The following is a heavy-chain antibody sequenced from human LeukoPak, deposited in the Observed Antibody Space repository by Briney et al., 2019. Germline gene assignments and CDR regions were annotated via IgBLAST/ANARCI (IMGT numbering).Heavy chain of an antibody. CDR2: IYDSRST. V-gene: IGHV4-31*01. J-gene: IGHJ4*02. CDR3: ARAQGYDFWSGYSFFDY. D-gene: IGHD3-3*01. CDR1: GGSISSGGYY. Sequence: PSQTLSLTCTVSGGSISSGGYYWSWIRQHPGKGLEWIGYIYDSRSTYYNPSLKSVVTISVDTSKHQFSLKLGPVTAADTAVYYCARAQGYDFWSGYSFFDYWGQGTLVTVSS.